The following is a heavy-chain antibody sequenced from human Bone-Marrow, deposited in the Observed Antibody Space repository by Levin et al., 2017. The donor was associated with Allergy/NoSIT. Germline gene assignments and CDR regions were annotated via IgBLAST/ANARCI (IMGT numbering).Heavy chain of an antibody. CDR3: ARNGGYDILTGYYNGASAFDY. V-gene: IGHV4-30-2*01. Sequence: SETLSLTCAVSGGSISSGGYSWSWIRQPPGKGLEWIGYIYHSGSTYYNPSLKSRVTISVDRSKNQFSLKLSSVTAADTAVYYCARNGGYDILTGYYNGASAFDYWGQGTLVTVSS. D-gene: IGHD3-9*01. J-gene: IGHJ4*02. CDR1: GGSISSGGYS. CDR2: IYHSGST.